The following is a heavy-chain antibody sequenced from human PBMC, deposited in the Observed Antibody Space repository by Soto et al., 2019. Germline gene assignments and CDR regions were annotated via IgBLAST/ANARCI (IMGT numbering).Heavy chain of an antibody. Sequence: PGGSLRLSCAASGFTFEKYAMHWVRQTPGGGLEWVSGISWNSVTILYEDSVKGRFTISRDNAKNALYLQMNSLRIEDPALYYCVKDQYYYGSGNNYYYYYVLDVWGQGTTVTVSS. CDR2: ISWNSVTI. J-gene: IGHJ6*02. CDR3: VKDQYYYGSGNNYYYYYVLDV. D-gene: IGHD3-10*01. CDR1: GFTFEKYA. V-gene: IGHV3-9*01.